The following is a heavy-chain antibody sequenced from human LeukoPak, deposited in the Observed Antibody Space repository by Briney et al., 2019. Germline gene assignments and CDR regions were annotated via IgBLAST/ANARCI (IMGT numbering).Heavy chain of an antibody. CDR1: GYTFTGYY. Sequence: GASVKVSCKASGYTFTGYYMHWVRQAPGQGLEWMGWINPNSGGTNYAQKFQGRVTMTRDTSISTAYMELSRLRSDDTAVYYCARSPRGYNYGDPFSHDYWGQGTLVTVSS. J-gene: IGHJ4*02. CDR2: INPNSGGT. V-gene: IGHV1-2*02. CDR3: ARSPRGYNYGDPFSHDY. D-gene: IGHD5-18*01.